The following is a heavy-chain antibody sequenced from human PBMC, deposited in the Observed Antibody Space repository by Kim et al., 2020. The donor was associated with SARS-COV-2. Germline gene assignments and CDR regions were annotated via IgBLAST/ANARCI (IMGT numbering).Heavy chain of an antibody. CDR3: ASALGH. V-gene: IGHV4-4*07. Sequence: YTSGSTSDNPSSQSRVTMSVDMSKNQFALKLSSVTAADTAVYYCASALGHWGQGTLVTVSS. J-gene: IGHJ4*02. CDR2: YTSGST. D-gene: IGHD3-16*02.